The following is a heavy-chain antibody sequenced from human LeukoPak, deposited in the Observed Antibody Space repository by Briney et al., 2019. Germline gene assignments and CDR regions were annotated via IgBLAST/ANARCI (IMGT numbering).Heavy chain of an antibody. CDR2: IHYRGSP. V-gene: IGHV4-59*08. D-gene: IGHD3-10*01. CDR3: ARHNKTPTYYYGSGSYFDS. Sequence: PSDTLSLTCTVSGRSINTYYWIWIRQPPGKGLEWIGNIHYRGSPNYNPSLKSRVTISVDTSNNQFSLKLRSVTAADTAVYYCARHNKTPTYYYGSGSYFDSWGQGTLVTVSS. J-gene: IGHJ4*02. CDR1: GRSINTYY.